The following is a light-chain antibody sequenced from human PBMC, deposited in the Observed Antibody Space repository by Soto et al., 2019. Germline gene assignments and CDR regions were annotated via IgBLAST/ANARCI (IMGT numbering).Light chain of an antibody. V-gene: IGLV2-14*01. Sequence: QSVLTQPASVSGSPGQSITISCTGTSSDVGRYNFVSWYQQHPGKAPKFIIYDVNNRPSGVSNHFSGSKSGDTASLTISGLQAEDEADYYCSSYTSSSTYVFGTGTKVTVL. CDR3: SSYTSSSTYV. CDR2: DVN. J-gene: IGLJ1*01. CDR1: SSDVGRYNF.